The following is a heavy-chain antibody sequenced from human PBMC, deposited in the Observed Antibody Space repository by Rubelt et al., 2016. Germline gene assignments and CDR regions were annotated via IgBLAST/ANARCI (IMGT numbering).Heavy chain of an antibody. CDR3: ARVTPATYYYYGMDV. CDR2: INHSGST. D-gene: IGHD1-14*01. Sequence: GEINHSGSTNYNPSLKSRVTISVDTSKNQFSLKLSSVTAADTAVYYCARVTPATYYYYGMDVWGQGTTVTVSS. V-gene: IGHV4-34*01. J-gene: IGHJ6*02.